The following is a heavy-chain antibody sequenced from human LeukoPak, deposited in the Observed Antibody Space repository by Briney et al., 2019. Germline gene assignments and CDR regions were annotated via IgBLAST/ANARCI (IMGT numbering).Heavy chain of an antibody. V-gene: IGHV3-23*01. CDR2: ISGSGGGT. D-gene: IGHD3-22*01. CDR3: AKRGVVIRVILVGFHKEAYYFDS. J-gene: IGHJ4*02. CDR1: GITLSNYG. Sequence: PGGPLRLSCAVSGITLSNYGMSWVRQAPGKGLEWVAGISGSGGGTIYADSVKGRFTISRDNAKNTLYLQMNSLRAEDTAVYFCAKRGVVIRVILVGFHKEAYYFDSWGQGALVTVSS.